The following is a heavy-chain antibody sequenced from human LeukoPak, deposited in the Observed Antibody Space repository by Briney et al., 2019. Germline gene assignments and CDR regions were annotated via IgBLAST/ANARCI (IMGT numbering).Heavy chain of an antibody. J-gene: IGHJ4*02. CDR3: ARESAVVRVPFDN. Sequence: PGGSLRLSCAVSGFAFNKYWVHWVRQAPGKGLVWVARINTDGSVTNYADFVKGRITISRDNAKNTLYLQLNSLRAEDTAVYFCARESAVVRVPFDNWGQGSLVTVSS. CDR2: INTDGSVT. V-gene: IGHV3-74*01. D-gene: IGHD2/OR15-2a*01. CDR1: GFAFNKYW.